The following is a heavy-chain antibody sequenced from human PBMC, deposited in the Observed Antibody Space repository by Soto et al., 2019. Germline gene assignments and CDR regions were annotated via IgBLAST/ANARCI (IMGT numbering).Heavy chain of an antibody. V-gene: IGHV4-59*01. J-gene: IGHJ5*02. CDR2: IYYSGST. Sequence: PSETLSLTCTVSGGSISSYYWSWIRQPPGKGPEWIGYIYYSGSTNYNPSLKSRVTISVDTSKNQFSLKLSSVTAADTAVYYCARAMFGNWFDPWGQGTLVTVSS. D-gene: IGHD3-10*02. CDR1: GGSISSYY. CDR3: ARAMFGNWFDP.